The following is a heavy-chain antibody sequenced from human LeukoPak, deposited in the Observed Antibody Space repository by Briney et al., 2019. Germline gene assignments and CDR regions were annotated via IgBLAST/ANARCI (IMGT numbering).Heavy chain of an antibody. Sequence: GASVKVSCKASGYTFTSYGISWVRQAPGQGLEWMGWISAYNGNTNYAQKLQGRVTMTTDTSTSTAYMELRSLRSDDTAVYYCARDLAYCSSTSCPDWFDPWGQGTLVTVSS. D-gene: IGHD2-2*01. CDR2: ISAYNGNT. CDR1: GYTFTSYG. V-gene: IGHV1-18*01. CDR3: ARDLAYCSSTSCPDWFDP. J-gene: IGHJ5*02.